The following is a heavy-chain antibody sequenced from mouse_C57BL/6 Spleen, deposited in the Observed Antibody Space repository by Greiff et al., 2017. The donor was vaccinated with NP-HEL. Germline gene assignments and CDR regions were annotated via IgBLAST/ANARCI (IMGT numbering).Heavy chain of an antibody. J-gene: IGHJ4*01. CDR3: ARVTTGARDY. CDR2: INPNNGGT. Sequence: EVQLQQSGPELVKPGASVKMSCKASGYTFTDYNMHWVKQSHGKSLEWIGYINPNNGGTSYNQKFKGKATLTVNKSSSTADMERRSLTSEDSAVYCCARVTTGARDYWGQGNSVTVSS. V-gene: IGHV1-22*01. D-gene: IGHD1-1*01. CDR1: GYTFTDYN.